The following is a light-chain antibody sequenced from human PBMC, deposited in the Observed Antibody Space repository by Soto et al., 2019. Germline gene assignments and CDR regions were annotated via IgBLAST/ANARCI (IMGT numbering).Light chain of an antibody. J-gene: IGKJ1*01. V-gene: IGKV1-5*01. CDR2: DVS. CDR1: QSISSW. Sequence: DIKMKQSPSTLSECFGDRVTITCRASQSISSWLAWYQQNLGKAPKLLIYDVSSLESGVPSRFSGSGSGTDFTLTICRLEPDDFAVYYCQQYCISGTFGQGTKVDIK. CDR3: QQYCISGT.